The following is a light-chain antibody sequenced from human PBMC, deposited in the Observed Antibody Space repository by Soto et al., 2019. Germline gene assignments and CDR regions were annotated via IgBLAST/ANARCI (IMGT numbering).Light chain of an antibody. CDR2: EVS. Sequence: QSALTQPPCASGSPGQSGTISCTGTSSDVGGYNYVSWYQQHPGKAPKLMIYEVSKRPSGVPDRFSGSKSGNTASLTVSGLQAEDEADYYCSSYAGSNNLVFGGGTQLTVL. CDR3: SSYAGSNNLV. V-gene: IGLV2-8*01. CDR1: SSDVGGYNY. J-gene: IGLJ2*01.